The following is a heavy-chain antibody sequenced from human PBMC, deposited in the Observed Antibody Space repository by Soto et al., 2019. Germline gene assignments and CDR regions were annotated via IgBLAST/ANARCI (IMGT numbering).Heavy chain of an antibody. CDR3: AKEPPRIAVAGTGPHY. D-gene: IGHD6-19*01. V-gene: IGHV3-48*04. CDR1: GFTFSSYN. CDR2: ISSSSGSI. J-gene: IGHJ4*02. Sequence: GGSLRLSCAASGFTFSSYNMNWVRQAPGKGLEWVSYISSSSGSIFYADSVKGRFIISRHNTKNTLYLQMNSLRAEDTAVYYCAKEPPRIAVAGTGPHYWGQGTLVTVSS.